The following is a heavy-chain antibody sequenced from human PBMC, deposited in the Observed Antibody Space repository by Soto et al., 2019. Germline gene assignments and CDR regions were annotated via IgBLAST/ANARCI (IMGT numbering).Heavy chain of an antibody. V-gene: IGHV3-30*19. CDR1: GFTFRSYV. CDR3: ARWGTTGGLDV. Sequence: ESGGGVVQPGAFLRLSCVGSGFTFRSYVIHWVRQAPGKGLEWVALTSYDGSNKYYDDSVKGRFTISRDNSRNTVDLHMDSLRLEDTALYYCARWGTTGGLDVWGQGTLVSVSS. CDR2: TSYDGSNK. D-gene: IGHD3-16*01. J-gene: IGHJ4*02.